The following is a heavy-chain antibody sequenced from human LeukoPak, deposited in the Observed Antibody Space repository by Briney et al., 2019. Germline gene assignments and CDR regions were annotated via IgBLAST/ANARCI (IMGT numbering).Heavy chain of an antibody. V-gene: IGHV4-34*01. D-gene: IGHD5-24*01. CDR2: INHSGST. CDR1: GGSFSGYY. Sequence: PSETLSLTCAVYGGSFSGYYWSWLRQPPGKGLEWIGEINHSGSTNYNPSLTSRVTISVDTSKNQFSLKLSSVTAADTAVYYCARARSRWLQLPGYWGQGTLVTVSS. CDR3: ARARSRWLQLPGY. J-gene: IGHJ4*02.